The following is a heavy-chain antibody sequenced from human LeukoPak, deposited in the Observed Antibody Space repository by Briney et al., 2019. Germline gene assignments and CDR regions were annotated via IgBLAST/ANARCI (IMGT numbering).Heavy chain of an antibody. Sequence: NPSETLSLTCTVSGGSISSSSYYWGWIRQPPGKGLEWIGSIYYSGSTYYNPSLKSRVTISVDTSKNQFSQKLSSVTAADTAVYYCARHSAQYGGYVGYWGQGTLVTVSS. CDR2: IYYSGST. D-gene: IGHD5-12*01. J-gene: IGHJ4*02. V-gene: IGHV4-39*01. CDR1: GGSISSSSYY. CDR3: ARHSAQYGGYVGY.